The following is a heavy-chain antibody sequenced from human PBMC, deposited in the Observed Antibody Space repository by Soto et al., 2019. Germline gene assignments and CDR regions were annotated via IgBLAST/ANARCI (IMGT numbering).Heavy chain of an antibody. J-gene: IGHJ4*02. CDR2: ISEDGSRK. CDR3: AKVREDLVLLVALDS. V-gene: IGHV3-30*18. Sequence: QVQLVESAGGVVQPGKSVRLSCAASGFRFGAYAMHWVRQAPGKGLEWVAVISEDGSRKYYRDSVKGRFTISRDNSKNTLFLQMDRLRLEDTAVYSCAKVREDLVLLVALDSWGQGTRVTVSS. CDR1: GFRFGAYA. D-gene: IGHD5-12*01.